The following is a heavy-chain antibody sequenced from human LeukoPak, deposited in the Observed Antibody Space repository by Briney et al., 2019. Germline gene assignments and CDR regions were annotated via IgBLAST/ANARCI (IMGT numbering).Heavy chain of an antibody. CDR3: ATTGGYQLLSLNFDR. J-gene: IGHJ4*02. CDR2: ISSSSDYI. CDR1: GFIFSGYT. D-gene: IGHD2-2*01. V-gene: IGHV3-21*01. Sequence: GGSLRLSCAASGFIFSGYTMNWVRQAPGKGLEWVSSISSSSDYIFYADSVRGRFTISRDNAKYSLYLQMNSLGAEDTAMYYCATTGGYQLLSLNFDRWGQGSLVTVSS.